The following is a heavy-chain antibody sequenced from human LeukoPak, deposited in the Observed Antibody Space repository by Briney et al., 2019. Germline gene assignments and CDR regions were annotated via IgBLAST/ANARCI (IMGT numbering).Heavy chain of an antibody. D-gene: IGHD3-9*01. J-gene: IGHJ4*02. V-gene: IGHV1-2*04. Sequence: ASVNVSRKASGYTFTGYYMHWVRQAPGQGLEWIGWINPNSGGTNYAQKFQGWSTMTRHTSNSTAYTELSRLRCDDTAVYYCARGPQVLRYFDWLLPLDYWGQGTLVTVSS. CDR1: GYTFTGYY. CDR3: ARGPQVLRYFDWLLPLDY. CDR2: INPNSGGT.